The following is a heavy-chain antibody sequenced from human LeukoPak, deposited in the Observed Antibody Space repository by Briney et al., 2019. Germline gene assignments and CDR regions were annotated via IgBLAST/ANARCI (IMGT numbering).Heavy chain of an antibody. CDR3: ARGIMPGYYDILTGYFLSLGTPHYFDY. V-gene: IGHV4-34*01. D-gene: IGHD3-9*01. CDR1: GGSFSGYY. CDR2: INHSGST. Sequence: SETLSLTCAVYGGSFSGYYWSWIRQPPGKGLEWIGEINHSGSTNYNPSLKSRVTISVDTSKNQFSLKLSSVTAADTAVYYCARGIMPGYYDILTGYFLSLGTPHYFDYWGQGTLVTVSS. J-gene: IGHJ4*02.